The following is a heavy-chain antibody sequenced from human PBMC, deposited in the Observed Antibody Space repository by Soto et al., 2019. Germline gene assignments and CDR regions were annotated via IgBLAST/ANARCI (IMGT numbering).Heavy chain of an antibody. CDR1: GGTFSSYA. D-gene: IGHD6-13*01. V-gene: IGHV1-69*06. J-gene: IGHJ4*02. CDR3: ARGPRRPAYSNSWPDY. CDR2: IIPIFGTA. Sequence: SVKVSCKASGGTFSSYAISWVRQAPGQGLEWMGGIIPIFGTANYAQKFQGRVTITADKSTSTAYMELSSLRSEDPAVYYCARGPRRPAYSNSWPDYWGQGTLVTVSS.